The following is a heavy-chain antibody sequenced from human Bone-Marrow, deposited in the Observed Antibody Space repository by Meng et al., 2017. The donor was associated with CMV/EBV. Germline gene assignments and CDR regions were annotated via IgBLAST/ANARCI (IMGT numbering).Heavy chain of an antibody. J-gene: IGHJ2*01. CDR3: ASSRYCSSTSCYPGYFDL. CDR2: ISAYNGNT. CDR1: GYTLTGYY. Sequence: ASVKVSCKASGYTLTGYYMHWVRQAPGQGLEWMGWISAYNGNTNYAQKLQGRVTMTTDTSTSTAYMELRSLRSDDTAVYYCASSRYCSSTSCYPGYFDLWGRGTLVTFSS. D-gene: IGHD2-2*01. V-gene: IGHV1-18*04.